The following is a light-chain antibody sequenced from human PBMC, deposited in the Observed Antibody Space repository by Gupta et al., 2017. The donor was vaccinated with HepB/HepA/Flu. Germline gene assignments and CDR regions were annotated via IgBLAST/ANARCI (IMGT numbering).Light chain of an antibody. CDR3: RQGERWPWT. CDR1: QSLLYSDGSTY. V-gene: IGKV2-30*01. J-gene: IGKJ1*01. CDR2: KGS. Sequence: DVVMTQSPLSLPVTLGQPASIFCRSNQSLLYSDGSTYLNWFQQRPGQSPRRLIYKGSKRDSGVPDRFSGSGSGTDFTLKISRVEAEDVGVYYCRQGERWPWTSGQGTKVEIE.